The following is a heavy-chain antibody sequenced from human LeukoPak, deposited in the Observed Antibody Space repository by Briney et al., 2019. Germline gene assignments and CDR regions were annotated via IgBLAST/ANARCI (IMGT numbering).Heavy chain of an antibody. Sequence: PSETLSLTCAVSGGSISSGGYSWSWIRQPPGKGLEWIGYIYYSGSTNYNPSLKSRVTISVDTSKNQFSLKLSSVTAADTAVYYCARGRDYGDYAPAYWGQGTLVTVSS. V-gene: IGHV4-30-4*07. D-gene: IGHD4-17*01. CDR2: IYYSGST. CDR1: GGSISSGGYS. J-gene: IGHJ4*02. CDR3: ARGRDYGDYAPAY.